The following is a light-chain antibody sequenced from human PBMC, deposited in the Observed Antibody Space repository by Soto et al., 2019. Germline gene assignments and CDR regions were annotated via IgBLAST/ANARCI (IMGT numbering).Light chain of an antibody. CDR1: QSGSSKY. V-gene: IGKV3-20*01. CDR3: QQYNNWPPGK. Sequence: EIVLTQSPGTLSLSPGERATLSCRASQSGSSKYLAWYQQKPGQAPRVLIYGTSIRASGVPERFSGGGSGTDFTLAITRLEPEDFAVYYCQQYNNWPPGKFGQGTKVEIK. CDR2: GTS. J-gene: IGKJ1*01.